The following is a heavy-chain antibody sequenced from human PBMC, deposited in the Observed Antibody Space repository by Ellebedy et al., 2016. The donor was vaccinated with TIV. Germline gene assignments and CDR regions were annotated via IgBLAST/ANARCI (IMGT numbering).Heavy chain of an antibody. D-gene: IGHD2-2*01. CDR3: AREEGGYQPFDY. CDR1: GLIVSDRY. V-gene: IGHV3-66*03. J-gene: IGHJ4*02. CDR2: IYTSGST. Sequence: GGSLRLSXAASGLIVSDRYISWVRQPPGKGLEWVSVIYTSGSTSYADSVRGRFTTSRDNSKNTLYLQMDGLTTDDTAVYYCAREEGGYQPFDYWGQGALVIVSS.